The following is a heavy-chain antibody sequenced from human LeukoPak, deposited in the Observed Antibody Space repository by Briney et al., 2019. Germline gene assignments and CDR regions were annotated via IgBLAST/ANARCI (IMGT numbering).Heavy chain of an antibody. J-gene: IGHJ6*03. CDR3: ATVAYDYYDFWSGRYYYYMDV. V-gene: IGHV1-69*05. D-gene: IGHD3-3*01. Sequence: SVKVSCKASGGTFSSYAISWVRQAPGQGLEWMGGIIPIFGTANYAQRFQGRVTITTDESASTAYMELSSLRSEDTAVYYCATVAYDYYDFWSGRYYYYMDVWGKGTTVTVSS. CDR1: GGTFSSYA. CDR2: IIPIFGTA.